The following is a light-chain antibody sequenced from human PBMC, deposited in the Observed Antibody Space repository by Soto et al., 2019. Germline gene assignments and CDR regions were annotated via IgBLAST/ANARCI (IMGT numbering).Light chain of an antibody. J-gene: IGKJ1*01. CDR3: QQYGSSGT. V-gene: IGKV3-20*01. Sequence: IVLTQSPATLSFSPGERATLSCRASQRVSSYLAWYQQRPGQAPRLLIYGASSRATGIPDRFSGSGFGTDFTLTISRLEPEDFAVYYCQQYGSSGTFGQGTKVDI. CDR2: GAS. CDR1: QRVSSY.